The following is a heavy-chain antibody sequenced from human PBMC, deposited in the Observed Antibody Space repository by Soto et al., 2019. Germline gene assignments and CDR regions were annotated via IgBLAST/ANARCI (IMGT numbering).Heavy chain of an antibody. CDR3: AKSRYSDSSGDFYDY. Sequence: WGSLRLSCAASAFTFNNYAIIWFRHSPGKGLEWVSGIGGSGRTTYYADSVKGRFTISRDNSNNTLFLQMNSLRAEDTAVYYCAKSRYSDSSGDFYDYWGQGTLVTVSS. D-gene: IGHD3-22*01. CDR2: IGGSGRTT. J-gene: IGHJ4*02. V-gene: IGHV3-23*01. CDR1: AFTFNNYA.